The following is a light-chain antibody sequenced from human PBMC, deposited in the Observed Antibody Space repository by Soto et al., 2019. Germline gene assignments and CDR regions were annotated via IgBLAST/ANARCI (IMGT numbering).Light chain of an antibody. V-gene: IGKV3-11*01. J-gene: IGKJ2*03. Sequence: EIVLTQSPATLSLSPGERVALSCRASQSISNYLAWYQQRPGQAPMILIYDASYRAKGVPARFSGSGSGTDFTLTISSLEPEDFAVYYCQQRSSGYSFGQGTRLESK. CDR1: QSISNY. CDR2: DAS. CDR3: QQRSSGYS.